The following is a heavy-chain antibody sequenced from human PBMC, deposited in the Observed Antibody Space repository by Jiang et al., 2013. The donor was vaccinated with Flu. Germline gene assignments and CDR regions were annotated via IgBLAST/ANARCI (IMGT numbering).Heavy chain of an antibody. CDR1: SYA. Sequence: SYAISWVRQAPGQGLEWMGWISAYNGNTNYAQKLQGRVTTTTDTSTSTAYMELRSLRSDDTAVYYCARYYDFWSGPPTYFDYWGQGTLVTVSS. V-gene: IGHV1-18*01. J-gene: IGHJ4*02. D-gene: IGHD3-3*01. CDR3: ARYYDFWSGPPTYFDY. CDR2: ISAYNGNT.